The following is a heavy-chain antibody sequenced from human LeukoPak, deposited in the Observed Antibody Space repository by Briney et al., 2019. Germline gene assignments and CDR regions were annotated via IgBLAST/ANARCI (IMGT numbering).Heavy chain of an antibody. Sequence: ASVKVSCKASGGTFSSYAISWVRQAPGQGLEWMGGIIPIFGTANYAQKFQGRVTITADESTSTAYMELSSLRSEDTAVYYCARSYSNYFNWFDPWGQGTLVTVSS. CDR3: ARSYSNYFNWFDP. J-gene: IGHJ5*02. V-gene: IGHV1-69*13. CDR1: GGTFSSYA. D-gene: IGHD4-11*01. CDR2: IIPIFGTA.